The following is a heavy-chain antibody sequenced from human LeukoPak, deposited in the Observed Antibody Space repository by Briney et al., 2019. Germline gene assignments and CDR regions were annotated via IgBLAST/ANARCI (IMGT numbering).Heavy chain of an antibody. V-gene: IGHV3-66*01. J-gene: IGHJ4*02. D-gene: IGHD6-13*01. CDR2: IYSGGST. Sequence: GGSLRLSCAVSGFTVSSDYMSWVRQAPGKGLEWVSIIYSGGSTYYADSVKGRFTISRDNSKNTLYLQMNSLRAEDTAVYYCARVGYTGTWYSSPPFDYWGQGTLVTASS. CDR1: GFTVSSDY. CDR3: ARVGYTGTWYSSPPFDY.